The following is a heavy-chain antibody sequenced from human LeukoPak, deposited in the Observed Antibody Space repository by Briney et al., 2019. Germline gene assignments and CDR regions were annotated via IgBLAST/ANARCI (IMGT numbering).Heavy chain of an antibody. CDR3: ARLSITISNLFDP. CDR2: IYHSGST. Sequence: PSETLSLTCAVSGYSISSGYYWCWIRQPPGKGLEWIGSIYHSGSTYYNPSLKSRVSISVDTSKTPFSLKLSSVTAADTAVYYCARLSITISNLFDPWGEGTLVTVSS. J-gene: IGHJ5*02. D-gene: IGHD3-3*01. CDR1: GYSISSGYY. V-gene: IGHV4-38-2*01.